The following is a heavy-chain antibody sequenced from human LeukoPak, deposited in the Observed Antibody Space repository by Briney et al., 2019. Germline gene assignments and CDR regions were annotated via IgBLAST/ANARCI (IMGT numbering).Heavy chain of an antibody. CDR1: GGSFSGYY. V-gene: IGHV4-34*01. CDR2: INHSGST. Sequence: SETLSLTCAVYGGSFSGYYWSWIRQPPGKGLEWIGEINHSGSTNYNPSLRSRVTISVDTSKNQFSLKLSSVTAAVTAVYYCARGRNCGGGSCTIDYWGQGTLVTVSS. D-gene: IGHD2-15*01. J-gene: IGHJ4*02. CDR3: ARGRNCGGGSCTIDY.